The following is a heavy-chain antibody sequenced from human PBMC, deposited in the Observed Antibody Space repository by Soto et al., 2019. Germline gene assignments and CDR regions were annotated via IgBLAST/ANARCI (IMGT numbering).Heavy chain of an antibody. CDR3: ARGRSYDFWSGYYGGRGYYYYYMDV. CDR1: GYTFTSYD. J-gene: IGHJ6*03. V-gene: IGHV1-8*01. D-gene: IGHD3-3*01. CDR2: MNPNSGNT. Sequence: GASVKVSCKASGYTFTSYDINWVRQATGQGLEWMGWMNPNSGNTGYAQKFQGRVTMTRNTSISTAYMELSSLRSEDTAVYYCARGRSYDFWSGYYGGRGYYYYYMDVWGKGTTVTVSS.